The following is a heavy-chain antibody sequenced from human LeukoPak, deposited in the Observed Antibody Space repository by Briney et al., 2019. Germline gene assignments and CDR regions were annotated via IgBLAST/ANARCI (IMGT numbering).Heavy chain of an antibody. CDR1: GGSISSHY. V-gene: IGHV4-59*11. Sequence: SETPSLTCTVSGGSISSHYWSWIRQPPGKGLEWIGYIYYSGSTNYNPSLKSRVTISVDTSKNQFSLKLSSVTAADTAVYYCARGYSSSWYYYYYYMDVWGKGTTVTVSS. J-gene: IGHJ6*03. CDR3: ARGYSSSWYYYYYYMDV. D-gene: IGHD6-13*01. CDR2: IYYSGST.